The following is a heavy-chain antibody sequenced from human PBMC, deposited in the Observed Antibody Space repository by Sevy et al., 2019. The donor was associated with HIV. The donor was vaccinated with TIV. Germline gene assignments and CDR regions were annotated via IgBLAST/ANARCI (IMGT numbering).Heavy chain of an antibody. CDR3: AKDAHYDILTGYIYY. J-gene: IGHJ4*02. CDR2: ISWNSGSI. D-gene: IGHD3-9*01. V-gene: IGHV3-9*01. CDR1: GFTFDDYA. Sequence: GGSLRLSCAASGFTFDDYAMHWVRQAPGKGLEWVSGISWNSGSIGYEDSVKGRFTSSRDNAKNSLYLQMNSLRTEDTALYYCAKDAHYDILTGYIYYWGQGTLVTVSS.